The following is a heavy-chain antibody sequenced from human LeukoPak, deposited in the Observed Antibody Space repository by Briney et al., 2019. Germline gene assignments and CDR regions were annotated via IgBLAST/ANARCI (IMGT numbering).Heavy chain of an antibody. J-gene: IGHJ3*02. V-gene: IGHV4-34*01. CDR1: GGSFSGYY. Sequence: SETLSLTCAVYGGSFSGYYWSWIRQPPGKGLEWIGEINHSGSTNYNPSLKSRVTISVDTSKNQFSLKLSSVTAADTAVYYCARDLSSWGPAAGGGDAFDIWGQGTMVTVSS. CDR3: ARDLSSWGPAAGGGDAFDI. CDR2: INHSGST. D-gene: IGHD6-13*01.